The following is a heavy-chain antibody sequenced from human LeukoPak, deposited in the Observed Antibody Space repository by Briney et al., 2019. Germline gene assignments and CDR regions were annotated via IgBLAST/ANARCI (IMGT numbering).Heavy chain of an antibody. CDR2: IYYSGST. V-gene: IGHV4-59*01. CDR3: ARDQTLLWFGESGGFDY. Sequence: PETLSLTCTVSGGSISSYYWSWIRQPPGKVLEWIGYIYYSGSTNYNPSLKSRSTLSVDTSKNQFCLKLSSVPAADTAVYYCARDQTLLWFGESGGFDYWGQGTLVTVSS. J-gene: IGHJ4*02. D-gene: IGHD3-10*01. CDR1: GGSISSYY.